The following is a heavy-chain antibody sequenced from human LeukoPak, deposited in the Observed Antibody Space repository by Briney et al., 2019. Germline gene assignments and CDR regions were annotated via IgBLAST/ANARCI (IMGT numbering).Heavy chain of an antibody. CDR1: GCTFSNYA. D-gene: IGHD1-26*01. J-gene: IGHJ6*02. Sequence: GGSLRLSCAASGCTFSNYAMNWIRQAPGKGLEWVSAISGSGGSTYYADSVKGRFTISRDNSKNTLYLQMSSQGAEGPAVYFRGREVAVTYCYDGMDVWGRGTTVTVSS. CDR2: ISGSGGST. CDR3: GREVAVTYCYDGMDV. V-gene: IGHV3-23*01.